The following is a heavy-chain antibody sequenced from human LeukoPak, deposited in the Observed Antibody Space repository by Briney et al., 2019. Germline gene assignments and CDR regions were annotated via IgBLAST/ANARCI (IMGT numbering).Heavy chain of an antibody. D-gene: IGHD3-22*01. CDR2: IYYSGST. CDR1: GGSISSYY. V-gene: IGHV4-59*08. J-gene: IGHJ4*02. CDR3: ARALDSSGYYYLVFDY. Sequence: KPSETLSLTCTVSGGSISSYYGSWLRHPPGKGLEWIGYIYYSGSTNYNPSLKSRVTISVDTSKNQFSLKLNSVTAADTAVYYCARALDSSGYYYLVFDYWGQGTLVTVSS.